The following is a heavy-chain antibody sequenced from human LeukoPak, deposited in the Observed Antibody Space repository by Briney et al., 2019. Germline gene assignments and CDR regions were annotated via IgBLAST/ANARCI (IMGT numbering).Heavy chain of an antibody. CDR3: VRPYYDILTGWETDAFDI. D-gene: IGHD3-9*01. CDR1: GYTFNGYH. V-gene: IGHV1-2*02. Sequence: ASVKVSCKASGYTFNGYHMHWVRQAPGQGLEWMGWTNPSNGATNYAQKFKGRVTMTTDTSTSTAYMELRSLRSDDTAVYYCVRPYYDILTGWETDAFDIWGQGTMVTVSS. CDR2: TNPSNGAT. J-gene: IGHJ3*02.